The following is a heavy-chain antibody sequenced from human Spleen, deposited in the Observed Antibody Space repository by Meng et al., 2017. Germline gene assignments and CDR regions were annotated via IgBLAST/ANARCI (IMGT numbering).Heavy chain of an antibody. Sequence: QVQLVQSGAEVKKPGASGKVSCKTSGYRFINYYMHWVRQAPGQGLEWMGVLNPNGGSTTYAQKFQGRVTMTRNTSTSTVYMELSSLRSEDTAVYYCARSWITEMANFDSWGQGTLVTVSS. D-gene: IGHD5-24*01. V-gene: IGHV1-46*01. CDR2: LNPNGGST. CDR3: ARSWITEMANFDS. CDR1: GYRFINYY. J-gene: IGHJ4*02.